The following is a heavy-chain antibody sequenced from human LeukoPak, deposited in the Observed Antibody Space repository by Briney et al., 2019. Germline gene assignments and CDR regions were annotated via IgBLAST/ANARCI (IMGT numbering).Heavy chain of an antibody. Sequence: SETLSLTCAVYGGSFSGYYWSWIRQPPGKGLEWIGEINHSGSTNYNPSLKSRVTISVDTSKNQFSLKLSSVTAADTAVYYCARAGRWEGRPHAFDIWGQGTMVSVSS. CDR3: ARAGRWEGRPHAFDI. J-gene: IGHJ3*02. CDR1: GGSFSGYY. CDR2: INHSGST. D-gene: IGHD1-26*01. V-gene: IGHV4-34*01.